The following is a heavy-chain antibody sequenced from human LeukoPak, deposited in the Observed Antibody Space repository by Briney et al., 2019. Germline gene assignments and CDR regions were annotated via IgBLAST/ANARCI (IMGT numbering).Heavy chain of an antibody. D-gene: IGHD4-17*01. CDR1: GGSINNYY. CDR2: IYYRGST. J-gene: IGHJ4*02. V-gene: IGHV4-59*01. CDR3: ARGGDYGDLRYFDY. Sequence: SSETLSHTCTVSGGSINNYYWSWIRQPPGKGLEWIGYIYYRGSTNYNPSLKSRVTFSVDTSKNQFSLKLNSVTAADTAVYYCARGGDYGDLRYFDYWGQGTLVTVSS.